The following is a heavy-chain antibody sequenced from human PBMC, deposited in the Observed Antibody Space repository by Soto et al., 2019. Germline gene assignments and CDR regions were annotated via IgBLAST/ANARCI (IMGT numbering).Heavy chain of an antibody. V-gene: IGHV4-59*01. CDR2: IYYSGST. Sequence: PSETLSLTWTVAGGSISSYYWSWIRQPPGKGLEWIGYIYYSGSTNYNPSLKSRVTISVYRSKNQFCLKLRSVNAADTAVYYCATVRPAPFRNWFDPCGQGTLVTVSS. CDR3: ATVRPAPFRNWFDP. CDR1: GGSISSYY. J-gene: IGHJ5*02. D-gene: IGHD3-10*02.